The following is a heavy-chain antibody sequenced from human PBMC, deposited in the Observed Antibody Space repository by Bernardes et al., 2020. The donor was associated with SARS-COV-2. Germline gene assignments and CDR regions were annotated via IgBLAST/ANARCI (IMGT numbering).Heavy chain of an antibody. V-gene: IGHV1-69*13. CDR3: ARGRSTGYYGSGSYYTLGY. J-gene: IGHJ4*02. D-gene: IGHD3-10*01. CDR2: IIPIFGTA. CDR1: GGTFSSYA. Sequence: SVKVSCKASGGTFSSYAISWVRQAPGQGLEWMGGIIPIFGTANYAQKFQGRVTITADESTSTAYMELSSLRSEDTAVYYCARGRSTGYYGSGSYYTLGYWGQGTLVTVSS.